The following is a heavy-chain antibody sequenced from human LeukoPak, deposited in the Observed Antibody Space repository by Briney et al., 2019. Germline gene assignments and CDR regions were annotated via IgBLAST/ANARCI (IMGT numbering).Heavy chain of an antibody. V-gene: IGHV3-30*03. CDR3: ARHFSYATWGDY. CDR2: ISKDGSKK. J-gene: IGHJ4*02. Sequence: GGSLRLSCAASGFTVSSIHMVWVRQAPGEGLEWLAVISKDGSKKFSADSVKGRFTISRDNSKNTLYLQMNSLRAEGTAMYYCARHFSYATWGDYWGQGTLVTVSS. CDR1: GFTVSSIH. D-gene: IGHD3-16*01.